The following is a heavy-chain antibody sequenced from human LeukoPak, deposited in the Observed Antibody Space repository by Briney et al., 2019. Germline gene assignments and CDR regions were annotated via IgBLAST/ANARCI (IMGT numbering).Heavy chain of an antibody. CDR1: GGSISSGGYD. CDR3: ARDVPYYGMDV. CDR2: IYYSGST. J-gene: IGHJ6*02. V-gene: IGHV4-31*03. Sequence: SETLSLTCTVSGGSISSGGYDWSWIRQHPGKGLEWIGYIYYSGSTYYNPSLKSRVTISVDTSKNQFSLKLSSVTAADTAVYYCARDVPYYGMDVWGQGTTVTVSS.